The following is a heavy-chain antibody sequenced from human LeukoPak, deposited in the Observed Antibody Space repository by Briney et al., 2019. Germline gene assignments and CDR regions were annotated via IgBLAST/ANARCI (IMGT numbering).Heavy chain of an antibody. V-gene: IGHV3-23*01. Sequence: HTGGSLRLSCATSAFTFSSSAMSWVRQAPGKGLEWVSAISSDGGNTYYADSVKGRFTISRDNSRNTLYLQMNSLRAEDTAVYYCAKGVIAAVDYWGQGTLVTVSS. J-gene: IGHJ4*02. CDR3: AKGVIAAVDY. CDR2: ISSDGGNT. CDR1: AFTFSSSA. D-gene: IGHD6-13*01.